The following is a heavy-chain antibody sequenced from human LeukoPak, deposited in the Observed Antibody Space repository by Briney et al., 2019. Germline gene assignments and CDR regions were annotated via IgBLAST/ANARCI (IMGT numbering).Heavy chain of an antibody. D-gene: IGHD2-2*01. CDR2: ISSSSTI. CDR1: GFTFSSYS. Sequence: GGSLRLSCAASGFTFSSYSMNWVRQAPGKGLEWVSYISSSSTIYYADSVKGRFTISRDNAKNSLYLQMNSLRAEDTAVYYCARVYCSSTSCYYPWGQGTLVTVSS. J-gene: IGHJ5*02. CDR3: ARVYCSSTSCYYP. V-gene: IGHV3-48*04.